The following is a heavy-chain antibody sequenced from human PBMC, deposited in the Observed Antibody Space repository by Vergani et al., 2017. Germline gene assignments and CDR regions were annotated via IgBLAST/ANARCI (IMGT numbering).Heavy chain of an antibody. CDR3: AKGSSSGWYWEFWYFDL. CDR2: INPNSGGT. J-gene: IGHJ2*01. V-gene: IGHV1-2*02. D-gene: IGHD6-19*01. CDR1: GYTFTGYY. Sequence: QVQLVQSGAEVKKPGASVKVSCKASGYTFTGYYMHWVRQAPGQGLEWMGWINPNSGGTNYAQKFQGRVTMTRDTSISTAYMELSRLRSDDTAVYYCAKGSSSGWYWEFWYFDLWGRGTLVTVSS.